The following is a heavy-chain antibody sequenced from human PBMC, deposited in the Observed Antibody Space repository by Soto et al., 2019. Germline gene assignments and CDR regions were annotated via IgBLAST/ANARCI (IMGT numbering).Heavy chain of an antibody. Sequence: GGSLRLSCAASGFTFSSYSMNWVRQAPGKGLEWVSSISSSSSYIYYADSVKGRFTISRDNAKNSLYLQMNSLRAEDTAVYYCARDEGRGYSGYDQFDYWGQGTLVTVSS. V-gene: IGHV3-21*01. D-gene: IGHD5-12*01. CDR2: ISSSSSYI. CDR3: ARDEGRGYSGYDQFDY. CDR1: GFTFSSYS. J-gene: IGHJ4*02.